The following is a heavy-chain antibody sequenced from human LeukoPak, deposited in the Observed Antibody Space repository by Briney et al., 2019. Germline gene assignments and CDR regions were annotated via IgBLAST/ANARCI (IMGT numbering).Heavy chain of an antibody. V-gene: IGHV4-38-2*02. CDR2: IYHSGRT. CDR3: ATYQLLDTSLTNFDY. J-gene: IGHJ4*02. D-gene: IGHD2-2*01. CDR1: GYSISSGYY. Sequence: PSETLSLTCTASGYSISSGYYWGWIRQPPGKGLEWIGSIYHSGRTFYNPSLKSRVTISVDTSKNQFSLKLTSVTAADTAVYYCATYQLLDTSLTNFDYWGQGTLVTVSS.